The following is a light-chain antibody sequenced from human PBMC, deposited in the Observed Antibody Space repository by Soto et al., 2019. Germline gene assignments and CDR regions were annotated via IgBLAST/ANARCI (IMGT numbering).Light chain of an antibody. V-gene: IGKV3-20*01. J-gene: IGKJ1*01. Sequence: EIVLTQSPGTLSLSPGERATLSCTASQSVRSGYVAWYQQKPGQAPRLLIYGASFRASGISDRFSGSGSGSGFTPTISRMEPEDVAVYYCQQYAGSPRTFGQGTKVDIK. CDR3: QQYAGSPRT. CDR1: QSVRSGY. CDR2: GAS.